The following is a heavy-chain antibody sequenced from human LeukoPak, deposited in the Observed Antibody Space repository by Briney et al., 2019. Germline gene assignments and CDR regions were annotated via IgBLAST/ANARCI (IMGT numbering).Heavy chain of an antibody. CDR3: TSSRPVAGTGAFDI. Sequence: GGSLKLSCAASGFTFSGSALHWVRQASGKGLEWVGRIRSKANSYVTAYAASVKGRFAISRDDSENTAYLQMNSLKTEDTAVYYCTSSRPVAGTGAFDIWGQGTMVTVSS. V-gene: IGHV3-73*01. J-gene: IGHJ3*02. CDR1: GFTFSGSA. CDR2: IRSKANSYVT. D-gene: IGHD6-19*01.